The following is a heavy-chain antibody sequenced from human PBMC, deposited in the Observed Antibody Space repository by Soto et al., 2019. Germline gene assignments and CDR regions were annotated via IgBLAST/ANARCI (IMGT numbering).Heavy chain of an antibody. J-gene: IGHJ6*02. V-gene: IGHV1-2*04. D-gene: IGHD6-13*01. Sequence: ASVKVSCKASGYTFTGYYMHWVRQAPGQGLEWMGWINPNSGGTNYAQKFQGWVTMTRDTSISTAYMELSRLRSDDTAVYYCARGYSSSWCIPRVDGMDVWGQGTTVTVSS. CDR2: INPNSGGT. CDR3: ARGYSSSWCIPRVDGMDV. CDR1: GYTFTGYY.